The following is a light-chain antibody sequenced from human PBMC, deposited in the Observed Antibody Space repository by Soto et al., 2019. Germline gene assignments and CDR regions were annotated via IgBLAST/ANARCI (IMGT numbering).Light chain of an antibody. J-gene: IGKJ5*01. CDR2: GAS. CDR1: HSVSSSY. Sequence: EIVLTQSPGTLSLSPGERATLSCRASHSVSSSYLAWYQQKPGQAPRLLIYGASSRATEIPDRVSGSGSGIDFTLTISRLEPEDFAVYYCQEYGSSPPITFGQGTRLEIK. CDR3: QEYGSSPPIT. V-gene: IGKV3-20*01.